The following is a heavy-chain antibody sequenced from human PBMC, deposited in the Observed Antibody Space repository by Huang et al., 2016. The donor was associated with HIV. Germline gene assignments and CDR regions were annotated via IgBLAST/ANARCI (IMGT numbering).Heavy chain of an antibody. CDR3: ARRQGSGYYFYFDY. Sequence: QLQLQESGPGLVKPSDTLPLNCTISGGSIKSRNYYWGWVRQAPGKGLEWIGDIYYSGSPYYNPSLRSRVSLSVDTSKKQVTLKVNAVIAADTAVYYCARRQGSGYYFYFDYWGRGIPVTVSA. D-gene: IGHD3-22*01. CDR1: GGSIKSRNYY. J-gene: IGHJ4*02. CDR2: IYYSGSP. V-gene: IGHV4-39*01.